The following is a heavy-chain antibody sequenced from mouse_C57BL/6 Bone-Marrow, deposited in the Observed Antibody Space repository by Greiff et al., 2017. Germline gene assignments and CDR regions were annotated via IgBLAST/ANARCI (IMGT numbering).Heavy chain of an antibody. Sequence: QVQLQQPGAELVKPGASVKLSCKASGYTFTNYWMHWVKQRPGQGLEWIGMMHPNGGSPDYNEKSKSEATLSVDKSSRAAYMELSSLTSEDSAVYYCARSYDYDDYTMDYGGQGTSVTVSS. CDR3: ARSYDYDDYTMDY. J-gene: IGHJ4*01. CDR2: MHPNGGSP. D-gene: IGHD2-4*01. CDR1: GYTFTNYW. V-gene: IGHV1-64*01.